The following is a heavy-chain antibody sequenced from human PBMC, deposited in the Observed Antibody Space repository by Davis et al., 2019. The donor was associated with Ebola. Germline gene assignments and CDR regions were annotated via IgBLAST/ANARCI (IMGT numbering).Heavy chain of an antibody. J-gene: IGHJ4*02. D-gene: IGHD3-10*01. V-gene: IGHV3-30*18. CDR3: AKGGYYGSGYDWYYFDY. CDR1: GFTFSSYG. Sequence: SLKISCAASGFTFSSYGMHWVRQAPGKGLEWVAVISYDGSNKYYADSVKGQFTISRDNSKNTLYLQMNSLRAEDTAVYYCAKGGYYGSGYDWYYFDYWGQGTLVTVSS. CDR2: ISYDGSNK.